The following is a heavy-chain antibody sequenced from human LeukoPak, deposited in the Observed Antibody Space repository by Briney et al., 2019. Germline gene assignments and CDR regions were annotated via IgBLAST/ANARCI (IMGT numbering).Heavy chain of an antibody. CDR2: IRPTGTNT. V-gene: IGHV3-23*01. D-gene: IGHD3-3*02. CDR3: AKLAFYETSAPLRDISF. CDR1: GFPFNTYA. Sequence: PGGSLRLSCAASGFPFNTYAMSWVRQARGKGLEYISVIRPTGTNTYYASSVKGRFTISRDDSRTTVYLQMSSLRAEDTAIYYCAKLAFYETSAPLRDISFWGQGTLVTVSS. J-gene: IGHJ4*02.